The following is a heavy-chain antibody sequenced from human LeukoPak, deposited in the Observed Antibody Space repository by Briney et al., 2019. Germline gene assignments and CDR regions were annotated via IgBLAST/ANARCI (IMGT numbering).Heavy chain of an antibody. Sequence: PSQTLSLTCTVSGGSISSGGYYWSGIRQHPGKGLEWIWYIYYSGSTYYNPSLKSRVTISVDTSKNQFSLKLSSVTAADTAVYYCARDRGAGGDSSGYYDYWGQGTLVTVSS. CDR2: IYYSGST. J-gene: IGHJ4*02. V-gene: IGHV4-31*03. CDR3: ARDRGAGGDSSGYYDY. CDR1: GGSISSGGYY. D-gene: IGHD3-22*01.